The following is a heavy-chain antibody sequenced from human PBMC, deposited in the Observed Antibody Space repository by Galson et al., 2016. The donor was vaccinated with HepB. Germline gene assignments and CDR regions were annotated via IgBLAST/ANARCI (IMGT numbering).Heavy chain of an antibody. V-gene: IGHV3-21*06. Sequence: SLRLSCAASGFTFSTFTVIWVRQVPGKGLEWVSILSSSSLHIYYADSLRGRFTVSRDNSKNSLFLQMNSLGAEDTAIYYCARGSRGTGSSLDFWGQGTLVTVSS. D-gene: IGHD3-10*01. CDR2: LSSSSLHI. CDR3: ARGSRGTGSSLDF. CDR1: GFTFSTFT. J-gene: IGHJ4*02.